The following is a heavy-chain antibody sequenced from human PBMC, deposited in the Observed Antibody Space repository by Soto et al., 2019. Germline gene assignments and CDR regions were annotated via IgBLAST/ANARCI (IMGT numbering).Heavy chain of an antibody. D-gene: IGHD2-21*02. CDR1: GGTFSSYA. J-gene: IGHJ5*02. CDR2: IIPIFGTA. V-gene: IGHV1-69*13. Sequence: SVKVSCKASGGTFSSYAISWVRQAPGQGLEWMGGIIPIFGTANYAQKLQGRVTITADESTSTAYMELSSLRSEDTAVYYCARTCGGDCYWTSFDPWGQGALVTVSS. CDR3: ARTCGGDCYWTSFDP.